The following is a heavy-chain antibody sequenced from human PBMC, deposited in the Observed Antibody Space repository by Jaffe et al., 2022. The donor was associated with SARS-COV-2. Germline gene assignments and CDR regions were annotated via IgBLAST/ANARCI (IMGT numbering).Heavy chain of an antibody. D-gene: IGHD6-19*01. Sequence: EVQLVESGGGLVQPGRSLRLSCAASGFTFDDYAMHWVRQAPGKGLEWVSGISWNSGSIGYADSVKGRFTISRDNAKNSLYLQMNSLRAEDTALYYCAKGQYSSGWYIRSFDYWGQGTLVTVSS. CDR2: ISWNSGSI. CDR3: AKGQYSSGWYIRSFDY. J-gene: IGHJ4*02. V-gene: IGHV3-9*01. CDR1: GFTFDDYA.